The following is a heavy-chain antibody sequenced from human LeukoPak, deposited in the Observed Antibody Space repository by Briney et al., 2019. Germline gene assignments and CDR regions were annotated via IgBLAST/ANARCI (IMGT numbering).Heavy chain of an antibody. CDR1: GYXFTSYW. V-gene: IGHV5-51*01. Sequence: GESLKTSCNGSGYXFTSYWIGWVRQMPGKGLEWMGIIYPGDSDTRYSPSFQGQVTISADKSISTAYLQWSSLKASDTGMYYCATVRTYGDYAMNYWGQGTLVTVSS. D-gene: IGHD4-17*01. CDR3: ATVRTYGDYAMNY. CDR2: IYPGDSDT. J-gene: IGHJ4*02.